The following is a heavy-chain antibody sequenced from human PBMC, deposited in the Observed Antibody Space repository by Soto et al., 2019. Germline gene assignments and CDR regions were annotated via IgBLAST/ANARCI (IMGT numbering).Heavy chain of an antibody. V-gene: IGHV4-4*08. D-gene: IGHD3-9*01. CDR2: IDNNGST. J-gene: IGHJ6*02. CDR3: AATVLRYFDWSNYGMDV. CDR1: SDSSSSYK. Sequence: ETLSLTCTVSSDSSSSYKWSWIRQTPGKGLEWIGYIDNNGSTYYNPSLKSRVTISVDTSKNQFSLKLSSVTAADTAVYYCAATVLRYFDWSNYGMDVWGQGTTVTVSS.